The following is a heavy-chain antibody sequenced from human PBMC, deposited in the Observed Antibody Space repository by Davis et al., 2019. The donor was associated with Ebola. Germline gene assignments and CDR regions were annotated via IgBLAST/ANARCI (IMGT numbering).Heavy chain of an antibody. CDR2: MIPNSGKT. V-gene: IGHV1-8*01. Sequence: AASVQVSCKASGYTFTSYDINWVRQATGQGLEWMGWMIPNSGKTVYAQKFQGRVTLTRNTSINTVYMELSSLRSEDTAVYYCARLFGEFVYYGMDVWGKGTTVTVSS. J-gene: IGHJ6*04. CDR3: ARLFGEFVYYGMDV. D-gene: IGHD3-10*01. CDR1: GYTFTSYD.